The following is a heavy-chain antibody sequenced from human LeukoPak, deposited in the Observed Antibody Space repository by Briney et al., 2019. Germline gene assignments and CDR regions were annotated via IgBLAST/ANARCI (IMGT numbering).Heavy chain of an antibody. J-gene: IGHJ6*03. V-gene: IGHV1-46*01. CDR3: ARDSGSYRNYYYYMDV. Sequence: ASVKVSCKASGYTFTSYGISWVRQAPGQGLEWMGIIDPSGGSTSYAQKFQGRVTMTRDTSTSTVYMELSSLRSEDTAVYYCARDSGSYRNYYYYMDVWGKGATVTVSS. CDR2: IDPSGGST. D-gene: IGHD1-26*01. CDR1: GYTFTSYG.